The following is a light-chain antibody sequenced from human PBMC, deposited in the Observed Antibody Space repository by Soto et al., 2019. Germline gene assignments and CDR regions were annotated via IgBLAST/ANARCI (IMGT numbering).Light chain of an antibody. V-gene: IGKV2-28*01. CDR3: MQALETPLT. Sequence: VMTQSPLSLPVTPGEPASISCKSSQSLLYSDGNNYLDWYLQKPGQSPQLLIHLGSNRASGVPDRFSGSGSGTDFTLRISRVEAEDVGVYFCMQALETPLTFGGGTKVAIK. J-gene: IGKJ4*01. CDR1: QSLLYSDGNNY. CDR2: LGS.